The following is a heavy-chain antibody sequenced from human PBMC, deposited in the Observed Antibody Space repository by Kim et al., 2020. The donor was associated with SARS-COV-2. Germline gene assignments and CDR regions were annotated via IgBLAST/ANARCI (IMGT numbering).Heavy chain of an antibody. Sequence: SVKVSCKASGGTFSSYAISWVRQAPGQGLEWMGGIIPIFGTANYAQKFQGRVTITADESTSTAYMELSSLRSEDTAVYYCARALMVATTAGLYGMDVWGQGTTVTVSS. J-gene: IGHJ6*02. CDR3: ARALMVATTAGLYGMDV. V-gene: IGHV1-69*13. D-gene: IGHD5-12*01. CDR1: GGTFSSYA. CDR2: IIPIFGTA.